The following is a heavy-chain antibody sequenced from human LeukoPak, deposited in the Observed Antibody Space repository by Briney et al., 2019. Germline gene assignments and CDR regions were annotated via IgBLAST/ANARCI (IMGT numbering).Heavy chain of an antibody. J-gene: IGHJ3*02. CDR2: IKPNSGGT. CDR3: ARGQYYDSSGYRTLGAFDI. Sequence: GASVKVSCKASGYSFTGYYIHWVRQAPGQGLEWMGWIKPNSGGTNYAQKFQGRVTMTRDTSISTAYMELSRPRYDDTAVYYCARGQYYDSSGYRTLGAFDIWGQGTMVTVSS. V-gene: IGHV1-2*02. CDR1: GYSFTGYY. D-gene: IGHD3-22*01.